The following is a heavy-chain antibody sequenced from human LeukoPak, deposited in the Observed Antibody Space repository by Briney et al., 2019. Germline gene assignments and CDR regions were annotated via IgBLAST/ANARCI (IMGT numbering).Heavy chain of an antibody. V-gene: IGHV3-9*01. J-gene: IGHJ4*02. CDR1: GSTFDDYA. Sequence: GRSLRLSCAASGSTFDDYAMHWVRQAPGKGLEWVSGISWNSGSIGYADSVKGRFTISRDNAKNSLYLQMNSLRAEDTALYYCAKDFTLAAAGTGFDYWGQGTLVTVSS. D-gene: IGHD6-13*01. CDR2: ISWNSGSI. CDR3: AKDFTLAAAGTGFDY.